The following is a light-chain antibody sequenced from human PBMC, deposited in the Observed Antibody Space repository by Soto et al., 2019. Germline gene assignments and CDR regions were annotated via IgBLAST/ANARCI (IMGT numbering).Light chain of an antibody. CDR2: EVS. CDR3: SSYTSTGTVL. V-gene: IGLV2-14*01. CDR1: SSDVGAYKY. J-gene: IGLJ2*01. Sequence: QSALTQPASVSGSPGQSITISCTGTSSDVGAYKYVSWYQQHPGKAPRLMISEVSLRPSGVSNRFSGSKSGNTASLTISGVQAEDEADYYCSSYTSTGTVLFGGGTKLIVL.